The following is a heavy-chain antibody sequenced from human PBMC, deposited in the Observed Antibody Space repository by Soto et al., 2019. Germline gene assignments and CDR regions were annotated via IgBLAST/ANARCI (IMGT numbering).Heavy chain of an antibody. D-gene: IGHD2-21*02. Sequence: QVQLQQSGPGLVKPSQTLSLTCTVSGDSISSGYYHWTWIRQSPGKGLEWIGYIHHSGSILYNPSLKSRVTISVDTSNNQFSLHLTSVTAADTAVYFCAREDDGGDSLDVWGQGTTGTVSS. V-gene: IGHV4-30-4*08. J-gene: IGHJ6*02. CDR2: IHHSGSI. CDR1: GDSISSGYYH. CDR3: AREDDGGDSLDV.